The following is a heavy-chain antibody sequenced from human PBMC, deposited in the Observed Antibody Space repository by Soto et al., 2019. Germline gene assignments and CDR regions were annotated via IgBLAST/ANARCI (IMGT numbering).Heavy chain of an antibody. CDR3: AKLSQDEPTPN. V-gene: IGHV3-30*04. D-gene: IGHD2-15*01. J-gene: IGHJ4*02. Sequence: SLRLSCAASGFTFSTYAMHWVRQAPGKGLEWVAVISYDGSNKHYADSVKGRFTISRDNSKNTLYLQMNSLRAEDTAVYYCAKLSQDEPTPNWGQGTLVTVSS. CDR2: ISYDGSNK. CDR1: GFTFSTYA.